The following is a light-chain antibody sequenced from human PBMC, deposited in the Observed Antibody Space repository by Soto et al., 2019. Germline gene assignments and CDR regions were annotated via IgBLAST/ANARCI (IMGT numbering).Light chain of an antibody. V-gene: IGKV3-20*01. CDR1: QSVSSSY. CDR3: QQYGSSPRT. J-gene: IGKJ1*01. Sequence: EIVLTQSPGTLSLSPVERATLSCRASQSVSSSYLAWYQQKPGQAPRLLIYGASSRATGIPDRFSGSGSGTDFTLTISRLEPEDFAVYYCQQYGSSPRTFGHGTKVDIK. CDR2: GAS.